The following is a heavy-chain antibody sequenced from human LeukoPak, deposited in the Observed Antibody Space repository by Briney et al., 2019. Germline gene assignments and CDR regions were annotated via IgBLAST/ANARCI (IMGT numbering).Heavy chain of an antibody. V-gene: IGHV4-39*01. CDR1: GGSPSSSSYY. CDR3: VSYYDFWSGYYRGTGMDV. Sequence: SETLSLTCTVSGGSPSSSSYYWGWLRQPPGRGLEWIGSIYYSGSTYYNPSLKSRVTISVDTSKSQLSLKLSSVTAADTAVYYCVSYYDFWSGYYRGTGMDVWGQGTTVTVSS. J-gene: IGHJ6*02. D-gene: IGHD3-3*01. CDR2: IYYSGST.